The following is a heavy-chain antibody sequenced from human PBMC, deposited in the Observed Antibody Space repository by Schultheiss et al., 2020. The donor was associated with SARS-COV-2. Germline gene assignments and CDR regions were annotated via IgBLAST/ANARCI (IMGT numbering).Heavy chain of an antibody. V-gene: IGHV3-74*01. CDR1: GFTFGSSA. CDR2: INSDGSST. Sequence: GGSLRLSCAASGFTFGSSAMSWVRHAPGKGLEWVSRINSDGSSTSYADSVKGRFTISRDNSKNTLYLQMNSLRAEDTAVYYCATLWAGELSLFNYYYGMDVWGQGTTVTVSS. CDR3: ATLWAGELSLFNYYYGMDV. D-gene: IGHD3-16*02. J-gene: IGHJ6*02.